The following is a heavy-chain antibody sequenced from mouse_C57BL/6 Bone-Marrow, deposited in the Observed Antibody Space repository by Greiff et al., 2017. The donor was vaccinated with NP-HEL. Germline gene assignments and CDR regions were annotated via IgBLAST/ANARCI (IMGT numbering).Heavy chain of an antibody. CDR3: ALYYYGAMDY. CDR2: IDPSDSYT. J-gene: IGHJ4*01. D-gene: IGHD1-1*01. CDR1: GYTFTSYW. Sequence: QVQLQQPGAELVMPGASVKLSCKASGYTFTSYWMHWVKQRPGQGLEWIGEIDPSDSYTNYNQQFKGKSTLTVDKSSSTAYMQLSSLTSEDSAVYYCALYYYGAMDYWGQGTSVTVSS. V-gene: IGHV1-69*01.